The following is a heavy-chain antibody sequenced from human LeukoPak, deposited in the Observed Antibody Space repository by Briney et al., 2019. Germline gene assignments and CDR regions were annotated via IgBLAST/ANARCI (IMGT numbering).Heavy chain of an antibody. D-gene: IGHD5-24*01. V-gene: IGHV4-4*09. Sequence: PSESLSLTCTVSGGSISSYYWSWIRQPPGKGLEWIGYIYTSGSNTYNPSLKSRVTISVNTSKNQFSLKLSSVAAADTAVYYCARLGGGYNQYYFDYWGQGTLVTVSS. J-gene: IGHJ4*02. CDR3: ARLGGGYNQYYFDY. CDR2: IYTSGSN. CDR1: GGSISSYY.